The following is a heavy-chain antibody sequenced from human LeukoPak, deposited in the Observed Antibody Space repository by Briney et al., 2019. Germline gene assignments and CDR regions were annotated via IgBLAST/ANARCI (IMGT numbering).Heavy chain of an antibody. CDR3: ARAPTVLVGYCSSSSCQADY. CDR1: GGTFSSYA. J-gene: IGHJ4*02. V-gene: IGHV1-69*13. Sequence: SVKVSCKASGGTFSSYAISWVRQAPGQGLEWMGGIIPIFGTANYAQKFQGRVTITADESTSTAYMELSSLRSEDTAVYYCARAPTVLVGYCSSSSCQADYWGQGTLVTVSS. CDR2: IIPIFGTA. D-gene: IGHD2-2*01.